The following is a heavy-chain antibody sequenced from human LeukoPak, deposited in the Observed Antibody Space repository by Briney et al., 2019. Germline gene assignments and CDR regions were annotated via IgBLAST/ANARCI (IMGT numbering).Heavy chain of an antibody. Sequence: PGGSLRLSCAASGFTFSDYYMSWIRQAPGKGLEWVSYISSSSSYTNYADSVKGRFTISRDNAKSSPYLQMNSLRAEDTAVYYCARAPHYSNYGPYYYGMDVWGQGTTVTVSS. CDR3: ARAPHYSNYGPYYYGMDV. J-gene: IGHJ6*02. V-gene: IGHV3-11*06. D-gene: IGHD4-11*01. CDR2: ISSSSSYT. CDR1: GFTFSDYY.